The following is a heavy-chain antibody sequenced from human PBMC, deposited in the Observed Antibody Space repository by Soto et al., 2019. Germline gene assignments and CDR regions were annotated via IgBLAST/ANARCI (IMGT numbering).Heavy chain of an antibody. J-gene: IGHJ6*02. V-gene: IGHV4-39*01. CDR1: GGSISSSSYY. CDR3: ARSWGGGYDLLGMDV. D-gene: IGHD5-12*01. Sequence: PSETLSLTCTVSGGSISSSSYYWGWIRQPPGKGLEWIGSIYYSGSTYYNPSLKSRVTISVDTSKNQFSLKLSSVTAADTAVYYCARSWGGGYDLLGMDVWGQGTTVTVSS. CDR2: IYYSGST.